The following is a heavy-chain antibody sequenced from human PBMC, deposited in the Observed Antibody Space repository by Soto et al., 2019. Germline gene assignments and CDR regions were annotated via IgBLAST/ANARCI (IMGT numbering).Heavy chain of an antibody. J-gene: IGHJ6*02. CDR3: ASPGSGSYYSAWHQSNYYYYGMDV. D-gene: IGHD3-10*01. CDR2: IIPIFGTA. V-gene: IGHV1-69*06. CDR1: GGTFSSYA. Sequence: SVKVSCKASGGTFSSYAISWVRQAPGQGLEWMGGIIPIFGTANYAQKFQGRVTITADKSTSTAYMELSSLRSEDTAVYYCASPGSGSYYSAWHQSNYYYYGMDVWGQGTTVTVYS.